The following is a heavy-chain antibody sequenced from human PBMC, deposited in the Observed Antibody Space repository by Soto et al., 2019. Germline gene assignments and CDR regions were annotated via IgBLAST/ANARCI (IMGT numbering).Heavy chain of an antibody. CDR3: ARDLHSGGKYWEFDI. J-gene: IGHJ2*01. D-gene: IGHD2-15*01. CDR2: INSFSGDT. V-gene: IGHV1-18*01. Sequence: QVQLVQSGAEVKKPGASVKVSCKASGYTFTHYGITWVRQAPGQGLERMGWINSFSGDTNYPQKLQGRLTMTTDTPTNTVYMELRNLRSDDTAVYYCARDLHSGGKYWEFDIWGRGNLVTVYS. CDR1: GYTFTHYG.